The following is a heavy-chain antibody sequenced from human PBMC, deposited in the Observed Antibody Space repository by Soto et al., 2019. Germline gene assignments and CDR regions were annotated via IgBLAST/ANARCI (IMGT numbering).Heavy chain of an antibody. CDR2: IWYDGSNK. CDR3: ARTYGGKTRGPFDY. CDR1: GFTFSSYG. V-gene: IGHV3-33*01. J-gene: IGHJ4*02. D-gene: IGHD2-15*01. Sequence: QVQLVESGGGVVQPGRSLRLSCAASGFTFSSYGMHWVRQAPGKGLEWVAVIWYDGSNKYYADSVKGRFTISRDNSKNTLYLQMNSLRAEDTAVYYCARTYGGKTRGPFDYWGQGTLVTVSS.